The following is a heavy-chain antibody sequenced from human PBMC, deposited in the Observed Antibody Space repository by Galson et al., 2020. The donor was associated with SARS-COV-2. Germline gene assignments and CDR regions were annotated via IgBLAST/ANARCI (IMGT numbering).Heavy chain of an antibody. Sequence: GGSLRLSCAASGFTFSSYAMHWVRKAPGKGLEWVAVISYDGSNKYYADSVKGRFTISRDNSKNTLYLQMNSLRSEDTAVYYCATASIVRYNWFDPWGHGTLVTVSS. CDR3: ATASIVRYNWFDP. CDR1: GFTFSSYA. D-gene: IGHD3-22*01. J-gene: IGHJ5*02. CDR2: ISYDGSNK. V-gene: IGHV3-30*04.